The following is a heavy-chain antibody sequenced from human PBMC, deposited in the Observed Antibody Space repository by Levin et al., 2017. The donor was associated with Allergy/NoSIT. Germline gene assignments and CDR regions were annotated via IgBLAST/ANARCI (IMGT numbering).Heavy chain of an antibody. CDR3: ARVLRDLRDGYNNDAFDS. CDR1: GFTFSSYE. D-gene: IGHD5-24*01. Sequence: GGSLRLSCAASGFTFSSYEMNWVRQAPGKGLEWVSYISSSGSTIYYADSVKGRFTISRDNAKNSLYLQMNSLRAEDTAVYYCARVLRDLRDGYNNDAFDSWGQGTMVTVSS. CDR2: ISSSGSTI. J-gene: IGHJ3*02. V-gene: IGHV3-48*03.